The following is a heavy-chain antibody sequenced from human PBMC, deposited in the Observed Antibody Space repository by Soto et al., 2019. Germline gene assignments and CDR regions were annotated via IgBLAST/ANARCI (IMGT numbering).Heavy chain of an antibody. Sequence: QVQLQESGPGLVKPSQTLSLTCTVTGGSMTSGDQYWTWIRHRPGEGLEVFGYINHRGSLYYNPSLTSRVSMSVDTSKNKCSLNLCSVSAADTAVYYCAREITQRKGRNMDVLGQGTTVTVSS. CDR1: GGSMTSGDQY. CDR3: AREITQRKGRNMDV. J-gene: IGHJ6*02. V-gene: IGHV4-31*03. CDR2: INHRGSL. D-gene: IGHD3-10*01.